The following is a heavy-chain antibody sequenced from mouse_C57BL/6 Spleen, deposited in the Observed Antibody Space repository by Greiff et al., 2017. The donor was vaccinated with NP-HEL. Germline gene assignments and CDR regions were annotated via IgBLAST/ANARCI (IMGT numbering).Heavy chain of an antibody. J-gene: IGHJ2*01. CDR2: IYPGSGNT. V-gene: IGHV1-76*01. CDR3: ARASYYGSSSMDY. Sequence: SGAELVRPGASVKLSCKASGYTFTDYYINWVKQRPGQGLEWIARIYPGSGNTYYNEKFKGKATLTAEKSSSAAYMQLSSLTSEDSAVYFCARASYYGSSSMDYWGQGTTLTVSS. CDR1: GYTFTDYY. D-gene: IGHD1-1*01.